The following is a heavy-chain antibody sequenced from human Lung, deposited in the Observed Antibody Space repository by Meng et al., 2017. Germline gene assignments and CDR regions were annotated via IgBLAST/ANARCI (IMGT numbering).Heavy chain of an antibody. Sequence: EVQLVESAGGLVKPGGSLRLSCKASGFTFNTYTMNWVRQAPGKGLEWVSCIRSINNYIYYADSVKGRFTISRDNAKNSLYLEMNSLRAEDTAVYYCARAVGSYATYYFDYWGQGTLVTVSS. V-gene: IGHV3-21*01. CDR2: IRSINNYI. D-gene: IGHD5-18*01. J-gene: IGHJ4*02. CDR3: ARAVGSYATYYFDY. CDR1: GFTFNTYT.